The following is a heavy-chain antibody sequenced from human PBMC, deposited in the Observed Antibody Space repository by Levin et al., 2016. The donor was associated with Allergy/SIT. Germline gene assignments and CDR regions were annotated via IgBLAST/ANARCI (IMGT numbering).Heavy chain of an antibody. Sequence: SVKVSCKASGGTFSSYAISWVRQAPGQGLEWMGGIIPIFGTANYAQKFQGRVTITADESTSTAYMELRSLRSDDTAVYYCARASIAVAAHFVFDYWGQGTLVTVSS. CDR1: GGTFSSYA. CDR2: IIPIFGTA. J-gene: IGHJ4*02. CDR3: ARASIAVAAHFVFDY. V-gene: IGHV1-69*13. D-gene: IGHD6-19*01.